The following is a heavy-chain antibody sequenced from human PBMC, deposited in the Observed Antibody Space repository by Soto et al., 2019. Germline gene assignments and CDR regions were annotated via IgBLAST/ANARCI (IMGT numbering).Heavy chain of an antibody. CDR1: GFTFSSYG. D-gene: IGHD2-15*01. J-gene: IGHJ4*02. V-gene: IGHV3-30*03. CDR2: ISYDGSNK. Sequence: QVQLVESGGGVVQPGRSLRLSCAASGFTFSSYGMHWVRQAPGKGLEWVAVISYDGSNKYYADSVKGRFTISRDNSKNTLYLQVNSLRAEDTAVYYCASMVVAATESFDYWGQGTLVTVSS. CDR3: ASMVVAATESFDY.